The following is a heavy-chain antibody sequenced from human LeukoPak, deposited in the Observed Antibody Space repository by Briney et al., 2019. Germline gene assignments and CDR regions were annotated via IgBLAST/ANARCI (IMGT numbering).Heavy chain of an antibody. J-gene: IGHJ4*02. Sequence: SETLSLTCAVYGGSFSGYYWSWIRQPPEKGLEWIGEINHSGGTTYNPSLKSRVTISVDTSKNQFSLKLSSLTAADTAVYYCASVYDSSGYYPFWGQGTLVTVSS. V-gene: IGHV4-34*01. CDR3: ASVYDSSGYYPF. D-gene: IGHD3-22*01. CDR2: INHSGGT. CDR1: GGSFSGYY.